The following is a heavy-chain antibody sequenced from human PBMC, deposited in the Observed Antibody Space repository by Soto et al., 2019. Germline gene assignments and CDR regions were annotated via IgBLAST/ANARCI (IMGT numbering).Heavy chain of an antibody. D-gene: IGHD3-22*01. Sequence: GGSHRLSSTASGFNFRSYAMSWVHQAPGKGLEWVSAISGSGGSTYYADSVKGRFTISRDNSKNTLYLQMNSLRAEDTAVYYCAKGASITMIVVVTCFDYWGQGTLVTVSS. CDR2: ISGSGGST. CDR1: GFNFRSYA. J-gene: IGHJ4*02. CDR3: AKGASITMIVVVTCFDY. V-gene: IGHV3-23*01.